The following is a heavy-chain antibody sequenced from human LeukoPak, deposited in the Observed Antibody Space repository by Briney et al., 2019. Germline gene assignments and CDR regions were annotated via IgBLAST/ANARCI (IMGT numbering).Heavy chain of an antibody. CDR3: ARGLNYYDSSGRKGDNYYYYYEMDV. V-gene: IGHV4-34*01. CDR1: GGSFSGYY. D-gene: IGHD3-22*01. Sequence: SETLSLTCAVYGGSFSGYYWSWIRQPPGKGLEWIGEINHSGSTNYNPSLKSRVIISVDTSKNQFSLKLSSVIAADTAVYYCARGLNYYDSSGRKGDNYYYYYEMDVWGQGTTVTVSS. J-gene: IGHJ6*02. CDR2: INHSGST.